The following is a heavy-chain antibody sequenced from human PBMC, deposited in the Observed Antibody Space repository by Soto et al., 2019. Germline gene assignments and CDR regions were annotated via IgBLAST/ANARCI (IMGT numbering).Heavy chain of an antibody. CDR3: ARPLYYDFWSGYWVAGTGFDY. Sequence: EVQLLESGGGLVQPGGSLRLSCAASGFTFSSYAMSWVRQAPGKGLEWVSAISGSGGSTYYADSVKGRFTISRDNSKNTLYLQMNSLRAEDTAVYYCARPLYYDFWSGYWVAGTGFDYWGQGTLVTVSS. D-gene: IGHD3-3*01. J-gene: IGHJ4*02. V-gene: IGHV3-23*01. CDR2: ISGSGGST. CDR1: GFTFSSYA.